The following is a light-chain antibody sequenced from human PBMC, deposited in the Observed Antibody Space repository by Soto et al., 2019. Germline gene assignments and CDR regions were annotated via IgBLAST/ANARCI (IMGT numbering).Light chain of an antibody. Sequence: DIQMTQSPSTLSASVGDRVTITCRASQSVSSWLAWYQQKPGKAPNLLIYKASSLQSGVPSRFSGGGSGTEFTLTISNLQPDDFATYYCQQYSSSSTFGQGTKVEIK. CDR3: QQYSSSST. CDR1: QSVSSW. CDR2: KAS. V-gene: IGKV1-5*03. J-gene: IGKJ1*01.